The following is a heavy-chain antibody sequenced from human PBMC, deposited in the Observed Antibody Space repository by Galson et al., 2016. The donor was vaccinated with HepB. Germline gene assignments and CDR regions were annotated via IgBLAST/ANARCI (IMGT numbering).Heavy chain of an antibody. D-gene: IGHD1-14*01. V-gene: IGHV3-48*02. J-gene: IGHJ4*02. CDR3: ATCLAPESEGGYFDY. CDR1: GLTFRFYR. CDR2: IPNDTSSST. Sequence: SLRLSCAVPGLTFRFYRMTWVRQAPGKGLEWVSSIPNDTSSSTHYADSVRGRFATSRDNAKNSLFLQMNNLRDEDTAVYYCATCLAPESEGGYFDYWSQGTLVTVSS.